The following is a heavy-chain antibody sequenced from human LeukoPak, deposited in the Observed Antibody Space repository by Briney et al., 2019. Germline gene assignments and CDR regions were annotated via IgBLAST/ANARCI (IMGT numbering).Heavy chain of an antibody. D-gene: IGHD3-3*01. CDR2: IKQDGSEK. CDR1: GFTFRNYW. J-gene: IGHJ4*02. CDR3: ARDPQYYDSWYGYSHFFDY. Sequence: GGSLRLSCAASGFTFRNYWMTWVRQAPGKGLEWVAHIKQDGSEKFYVDSVKGRFTISRDDAKKSLYLQMNSLRAEDTAVYYCARDPQYYDSWYGYSHFFDYWGQGTPVTVSS. V-gene: IGHV3-7*01.